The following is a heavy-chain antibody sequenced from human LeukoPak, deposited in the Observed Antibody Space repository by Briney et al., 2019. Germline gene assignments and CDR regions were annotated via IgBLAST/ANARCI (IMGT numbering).Heavy chain of an antibody. J-gene: IGHJ5*02. CDR3: TPALVS. CDR1: GFSFSDSW. V-gene: IGHV3-7*02. CDR2: IKPDGTEI. Sequence: PGGSLRLSCAASGFSFSDSWMDGVRQAPRKRLEWVANIKPDGTEIYYLDAVKGRFTIPRDNAKNSLYLQMQSLRAEDTAVYYWTPALVSWGQGVLVTVSS. D-gene: IGHD2-15*01.